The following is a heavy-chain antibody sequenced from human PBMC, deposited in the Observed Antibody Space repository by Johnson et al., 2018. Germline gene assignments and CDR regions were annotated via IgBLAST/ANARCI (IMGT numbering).Heavy chain of an antibody. J-gene: IGHJ3*02. D-gene: IGHD2-15*01. Sequence: QVQLVQSGGGVVQPGRSLRLSCAASGFTFSSYAMHWVRQAPGKGLEWVAVISYDGSSKYYADSVKGRFTISRDNSKNTLYLKMNSLSDEDTAGYYCASQTNCSGGSCYSGTSFDIWGKGTMVTVSS. CDR1: GFTFSSYA. CDR3: ASQTNCSGGSCYSGTSFDI. V-gene: IGHV3-30-3*01. CDR2: ISYDGSSK.